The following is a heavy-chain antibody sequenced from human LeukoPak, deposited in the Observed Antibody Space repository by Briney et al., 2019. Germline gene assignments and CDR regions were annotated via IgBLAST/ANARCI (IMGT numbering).Heavy chain of an antibody. CDR3: AREYDFWTGTDFSRGWLDP. CDR1: GVSINDHY. CDR2: IYISGTT. V-gene: IGHV4-4*07. J-gene: IGHJ5*02. D-gene: IGHD3-3*01. Sequence: SETLSLTCSISGVSINDHYWAWIRQPAGRGLEWTGHIYISGTTDYNPSLRSRVTISLDMSKNSFSLRLTSMTAADTAVYYCAREYDFWTGTDFSRGWLDPWGQGIVVTVSS.